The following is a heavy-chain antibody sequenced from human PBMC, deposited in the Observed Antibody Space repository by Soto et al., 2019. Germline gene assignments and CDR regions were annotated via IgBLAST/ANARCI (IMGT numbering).Heavy chain of an antibody. CDR2: ISAYNGNT. CDR3: AREGIEVAPAAINSGMDV. D-gene: IGHD2-2*01. Sequence: ASVKVSCKASGYTFTSYGISWVRQAPGQGLEWMGWISAYNGNTNYAQKLQGRVTMTTDTSTSTAYMELRSLRSDDTAVYYCAREGIEVAPAAINSGMDVWGQGTTVTVSS. CDR1: GYTFTSYG. J-gene: IGHJ6*02. V-gene: IGHV1-18*01.